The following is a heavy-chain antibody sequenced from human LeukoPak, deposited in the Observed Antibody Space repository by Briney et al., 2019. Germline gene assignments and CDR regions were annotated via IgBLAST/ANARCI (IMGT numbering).Heavy chain of an antibody. D-gene: IGHD1-20*01. CDR2: ISSSSSYI. CDR1: GFTFSSYG. V-gene: IGHV3-21*01. CDR3: ARDANWNDYAFDI. Sequence: GGSLRLSCAASGFTFSSYGMHWVRQAPGKGLEWVSSISSSSSYIYYADSVKGRFTISRDNAKNSLYLQMNSLRAEDTAVYYCARDANWNDYAFDIWGQGTMVTVSS. J-gene: IGHJ3*02.